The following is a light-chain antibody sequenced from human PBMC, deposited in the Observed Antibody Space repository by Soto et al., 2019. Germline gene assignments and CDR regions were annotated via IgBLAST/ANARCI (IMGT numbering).Light chain of an antibody. J-gene: IGKJ5*01. CDR3: QQYNYWPPIT. Sequence: ERVIAQSPATLSVSSGARSTRSCVASESVSINLAWYQQTPGQAPSLLIYAASTRVTGITARFSGSGSGTEFTLPISSLQSEDSAVDYCQQYNYWPPITFGQGTRLEIK. V-gene: IGKV3-15*01. CDR1: ESVSIN. CDR2: AAS.